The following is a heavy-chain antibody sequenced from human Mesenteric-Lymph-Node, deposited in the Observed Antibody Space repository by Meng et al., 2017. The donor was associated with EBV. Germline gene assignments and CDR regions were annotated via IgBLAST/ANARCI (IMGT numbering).Heavy chain of an antibody. D-gene: IGHD1-1*01. CDR3: ASGVPGD. Sequence: QAELQEAGAGLEDPWGTLCLSFAVSGVSISRTHWWRWVRQARGKGLEWIGEIYHTGSTNYNPSLKNRVAISTDESKNQFSLNLTSVTAADTAVYYCASGVPGDWGQGTLVTVSS. CDR1: GVSISRTHW. J-gene: IGHJ4*02. CDR2: IYHTGST. V-gene: IGHV4-4*02.